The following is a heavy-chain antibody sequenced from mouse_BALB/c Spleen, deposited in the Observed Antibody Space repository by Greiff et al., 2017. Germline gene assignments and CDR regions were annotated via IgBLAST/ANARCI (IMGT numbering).Heavy chain of an antibody. CDR1: GFTFSSYG. V-gene: IGHV5-6*01. D-gene: IGHD2-4*01. CDR3: ARDYDGHYFDY. J-gene: IGHJ2*01. CDR2: ISSGGSYT. Sequence: EVQGVESGGDLVKPGGSLKLSCAASGFTFSSYGMSWVRQTPDKRLEWVATISSGGSYTYYPDSVKGRFTISRDNAKNTLYLQMSSLKSEDTAMYYCARDYDGHYFDYWGQGTTLTVSS.